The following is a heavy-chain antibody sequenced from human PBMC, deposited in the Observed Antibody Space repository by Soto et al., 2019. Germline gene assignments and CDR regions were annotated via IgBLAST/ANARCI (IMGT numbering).Heavy chain of an antibody. V-gene: IGHV1-18*04. D-gene: IGHD6-19*01. CDR3: ARDRQSKWLVPDY. CDR2: ISAYNGNT. J-gene: IGHJ4*02. Sequence: ASVKVSCKASGYTFTSYGISWVRQAPGQGLEWMGWISAYNGNTNYAQKLQGRVTMTTDTSTSTAYMELGSLSPDDTAVYYCARDRQSKWLVPDYWGQGTLVTVSS. CDR1: GYTFTSYG.